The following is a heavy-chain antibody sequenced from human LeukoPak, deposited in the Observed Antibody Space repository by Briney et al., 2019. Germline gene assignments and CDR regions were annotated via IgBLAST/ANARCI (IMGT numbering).Heavy chain of an antibody. D-gene: IGHD3-10*01. CDR3: ARDPGITMVRGYPATPYYYYYGMDV. Sequence: PSETLSLTCTVSGGSISSYYWSWIRQPAGKGLEWIGRIYTSGSTNYNPSLKSRVTMSVDTSKNQFSLKLSSVTAADTAVYYCARDPGITMVRGYPATPYYYYYGMDVWGQGTTATVSS. CDR1: GGSISSYY. CDR2: IYTSGST. V-gene: IGHV4-4*07. J-gene: IGHJ6*02.